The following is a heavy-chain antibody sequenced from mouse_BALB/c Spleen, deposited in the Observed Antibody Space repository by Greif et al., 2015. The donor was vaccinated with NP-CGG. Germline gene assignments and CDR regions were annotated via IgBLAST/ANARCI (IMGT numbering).Heavy chain of an antibody. Sequence: EVHLVESGGGLVKPGGSLKLSCAASGFAFSSYAMSWVRQSPEKRLEWVAEISSGGSYTYYPDTVTGRFTISRDNAKNTLYLEMSSLRSEDTAMYYCARRGYYGFDYWGQGTTLTVSS. V-gene: IGHV5-9-4*01. CDR2: ISSGGSYT. CDR3: ARRGYYGFDY. CDR1: GFAFSSYA. J-gene: IGHJ2*01. D-gene: IGHD1-1*01.